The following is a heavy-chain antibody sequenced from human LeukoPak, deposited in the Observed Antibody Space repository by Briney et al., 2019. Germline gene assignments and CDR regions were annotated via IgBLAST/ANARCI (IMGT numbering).Heavy chain of an antibody. D-gene: IGHD3-16*01. Sequence: AASVTVSCKASGYIFTIYGINWVRQAPGQGLEWMGWISADNGDTNYAQKFQGRVNMTTDTPTSTVYMELRSLRSDDTALYYCARGGTPTTTFGGYWGQGTMVTVSS. CDR2: ISADNGDT. CDR3: ARGGTPTTTFGGY. V-gene: IGHV1-18*01. J-gene: IGHJ4*02. CDR1: GYIFTIYG.